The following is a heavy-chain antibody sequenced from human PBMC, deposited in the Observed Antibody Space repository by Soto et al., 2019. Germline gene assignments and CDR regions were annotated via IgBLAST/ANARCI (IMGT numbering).Heavy chain of an antibody. CDR2: INSDGSST. CDR3: ARLAMIRGVTSDH. J-gene: IGHJ5*02. V-gene: IGHV3-74*01. D-gene: IGHD3-10*01. Sequence: PGGSLRLSCASSGLTLSSYWMHWVRQAPGKGLVWVSRINSDGSSTSYADPAKGRFTISRDNAKNTLYLQINSLRAEDTAVYYCARLAMIRGVTSDHWGHGPLVTVPS. CDR1: GLTLSSYW.